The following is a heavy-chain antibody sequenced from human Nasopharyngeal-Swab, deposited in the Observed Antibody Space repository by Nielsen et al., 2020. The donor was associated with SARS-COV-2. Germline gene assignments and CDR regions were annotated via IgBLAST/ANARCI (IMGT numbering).Heavy chain of an antibody. J-gene: IGHJ6*02. V-gene: IGHV4-39*01. CDR3: ASSLGYCSGGSCYYYGMDV. D-gene: IGHD2-15*01. Sequence: GSLRLSCTVSGGSISSSSYYWGWIRQPPGKGLEWIGSIYYSGSTYYNPSLKSRVTISVDTSKNQFSLKLSSVTAADTAVYYCASSLGYCSGGSCYYYGMDVWGQGTTVTVSS. CDR2: IYYSGST. CDR1: GGSISSSSYY.